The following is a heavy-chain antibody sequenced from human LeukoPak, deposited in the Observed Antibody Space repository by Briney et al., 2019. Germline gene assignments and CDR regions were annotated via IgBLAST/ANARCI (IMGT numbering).Heavy chain of an antibody. Sequence: SVKVSCKASGYTFTSYGISWVRQAPGQGLEWMGGIIPIFGTANYAQKFQGRVTITTDESTSTAYMELSSLRSEDTAVYYCARVATVTTTGVFDYWGQGTLVTVSS. CDR2: IIPIFGTA. D-gene: IGHD4-17*01. V-gene: IGHV1-69*05. CDR1: GYTFTSYG. J-gene: IGHJ4*02. CDR3: ARVATVTTTGVFDY.